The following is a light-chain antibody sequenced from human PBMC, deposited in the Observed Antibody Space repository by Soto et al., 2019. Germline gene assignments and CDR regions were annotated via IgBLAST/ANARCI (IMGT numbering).Light chain of an antibody. V-gene: IGKV3-15*01. J-gene: IGKJ2*01. CDR3: QQYNNWPHT. Sequence: EIVMTQSPAILSVSPGETGTLSCRASQDIGTKLAWYQQEPGQAPRLLMYDVSTRASAAPARFSGSGSGSEFTLTINSLQSEDFAVYYCQQYNNWPHTFGQGTKVDIK. CDR2: DVS. CDR1: QDIGTK.